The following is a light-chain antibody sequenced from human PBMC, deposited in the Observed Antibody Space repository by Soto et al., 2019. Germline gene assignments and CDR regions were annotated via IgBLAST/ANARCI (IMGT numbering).Light chain of an antibody. J-gene: IGLJ2*01. V-gene: IGLV2-8*01. CDR1: SSDVGAYNF. Sequence: QSALTQPPSASGSPGQSVTISCTGTSSDVGAYNFVPWYQKYPGKAPKLIIYEVTKRPSGVPDRFSGSKSGNTASLTVSGLQAEDEADYYCSSYAGSNNLIFGGGTKLTVL. CDR3: SSYAGSNNLI. CDR2: EVT.